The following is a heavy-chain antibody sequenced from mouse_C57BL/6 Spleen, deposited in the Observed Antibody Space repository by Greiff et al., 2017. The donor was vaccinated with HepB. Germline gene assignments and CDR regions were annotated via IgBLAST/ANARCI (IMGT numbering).Heavy chain of an antibody. Sequence: EVQLVESGPGLVKPSQSLSLTCSVTGYSITSGYYWNWIRQFPGNKLEWMGYISYDGSNNYNPSLKNRISITRDTSKNQFFLKLNSVTTEDTATYYCARQLRLRYFDYWGQGTTLTVSS. CDR3: ARQLRLRYFDY. V-gene: IGHV3-6*01. D-gene: IGHD3-2*02. CDR2: ISYDGSN. J-gene: IGHJ2*01. CDR1: GYSITSGYY.